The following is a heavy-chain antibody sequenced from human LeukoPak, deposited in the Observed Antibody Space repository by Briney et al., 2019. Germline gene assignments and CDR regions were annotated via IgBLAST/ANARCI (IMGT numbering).Heavy chain of an antibody. Sequence: SETLSLTCTVSGGSISSSSYYWGWIRQPPGRGLEWIGYIYYSGSTNYNPSLKSRVTISVDTSKNQFSLKLSSVTAADTAVYYCARVRSIFGVVPQGVDPWGQGTLVTVSS. CDR2: IYYSGST. V-gene: IGHV4-61*05. CDR3: ARVRSIFGVVPQGVDP. D-gene: IGHD3-3*01. J-gene: IGHJ5*02. CDR1: GGSISSSSYY.